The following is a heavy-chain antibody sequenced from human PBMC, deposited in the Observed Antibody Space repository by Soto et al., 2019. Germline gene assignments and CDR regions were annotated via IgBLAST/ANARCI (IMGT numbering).Heavy chain of an antibody. CDR2: IIPIFGTA. V-gene: IGHV1-69*12. Sequence: QVQLVQSGAEVKKPGSSVKVSCKASGGTFSSYAISWVRQAPGQGLEWMGGIIPIFGTANYAQKFQGRVTITADESTSTAYMGLSSLRSEDTAVYYCARINVGHGVRSFALWGQGTLVTVSS. CDR3: ARINVGHGVRSFAL. J-gene: IGHJ5*02. D-gene: IGHD2-8*01. CDR1: GGTFSSYA.